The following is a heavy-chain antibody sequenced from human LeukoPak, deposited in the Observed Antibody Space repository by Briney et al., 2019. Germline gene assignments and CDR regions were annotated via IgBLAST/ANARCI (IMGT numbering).Heavy chain of an antibody. V-gene: IGHV4-4*02. J-gene: IGHJ5*02. CDR1: GGSITSSNW. CDR3: AKSNAWDWFDP. D-gene: IGHD1-26*01. CDR2: IYYTGNT. Sequence: PSETLSLTCAGSGGSITSSNWWSWVRQPPGKGLEWIGEIYYTGNTNYNPSLKSRVTISVDKSNNQFSLNLSSVTAADTAVYYCAKSNAWDWFDPGGQGPLLSVSS.